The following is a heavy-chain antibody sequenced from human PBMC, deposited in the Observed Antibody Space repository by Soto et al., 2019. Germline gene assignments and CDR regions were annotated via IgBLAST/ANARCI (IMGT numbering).Heavy chain of an antibody. D-gene: IGHD5-18*01. J-gene: IGHJ6*02. CDR3: ARGEGIQLWLTSGYSYGMDV. Sequence: QVQLVESGGGVVQPGRSLRLSCAASGFTFSSYAMHWVRQAPGKGLEWVAVISYDGSNKYYADSVKGRFTISRDNSKNTLYLQMNSLRAEDTAVYYCARGEGIQLWLTSGYSYGMDVWGQGTTVTVSS. CDR2: ISYDGSNK. V-gene: IGHV3-30-3*01. CDR1: GFTFSSYA.